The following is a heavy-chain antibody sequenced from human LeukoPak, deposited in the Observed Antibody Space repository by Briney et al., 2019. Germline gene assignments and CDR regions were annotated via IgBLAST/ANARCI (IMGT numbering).Heavy chain of an antibody. Sequence: ASVKLSCKASGGTFSSYAISWVRQAPGQGLEWMGGIIPIFGTANYAQKFQGRVTITADESTSTAYMELSSLRSEDTAVYYCARVIAVATYYYYYMDVWGKGTTVTISS. CDR2: IIPIFGTA. D-gene: IGHD6-19*01. V-gene: IGHV1-69*13. CDR3: ARVIAVATYYYYYMDV. J-gene: IGHJ6*03. CDR1: GGTFSSYA.